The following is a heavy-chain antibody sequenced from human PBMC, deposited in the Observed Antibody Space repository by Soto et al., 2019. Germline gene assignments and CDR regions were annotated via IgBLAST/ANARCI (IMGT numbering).Heavy chain of an antibody. CDR1: GFTFSNYP. J-gene: IGHJ4*02. V-gene: IGHV3-23*01. Sequence: GGSLELSCAASGFTFSNYPMSGVRQAPGKGPEWVSVIRGSGAFYADTVKGRFTISRDNAKNTVYLQMNSLRAEDAAVYYCARDSVGRTWPPPFDYWGRGTLVTVSS. CDR2: IRGSGA. D-gene: IGHD1-26*01. CDR3: ARDSVGRTWPPPFDY.